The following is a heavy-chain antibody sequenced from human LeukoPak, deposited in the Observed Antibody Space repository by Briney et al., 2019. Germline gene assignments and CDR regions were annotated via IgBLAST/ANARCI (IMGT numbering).Heavy chain of an antibody. D-gene: IGHD3-16*02. Sequence: SQTLSLTCTVSGGSISSGGYYWSWIRQPPGKGLEWIGYIYHSGSTYYNPSLKSRVTISVDRSKNQFSLKLNSVTAADTAVYYCARVGGIYDYVWGSYRHDAFDIWGQGTMVTVSS. J-gene: IGHJ3*02. V-gene: IGHV4-30-2*01. CDR3: ARVGGIYDYVWGSYRHDAFDI. CDR2: IYHSGST. CDR1: GGSISSGGYY.